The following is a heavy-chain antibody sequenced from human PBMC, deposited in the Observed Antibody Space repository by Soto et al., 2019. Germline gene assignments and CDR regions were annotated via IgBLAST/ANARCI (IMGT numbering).Heavy chain of an antibody. Sequence: SGPTLVNPTQTLTLTCTFSGFSLSTSGVGVGWIRQPPGKALEWLALIYWDDDKRYSPSLTSRLTITKDTSKNKVVLTMTNMDPVDTATYYCAHVLVVVANYGMDVWGQGTTVTVSS. D-gene: IGHD2-15*01. CDR2: IYWDDDK. CDR1: GFSLSTSGVG. J-gene: IGHJ6*02. V-gene: IGHV2-5*02. CDR3: AHVLVVVANYGMDV.